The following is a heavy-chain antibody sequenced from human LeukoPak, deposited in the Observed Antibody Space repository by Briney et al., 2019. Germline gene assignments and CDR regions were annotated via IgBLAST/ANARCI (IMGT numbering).Heavy chain of an antibody. Sequence: GGSLRLSCVASGFTFNSHSLNWIRQAPGKGLEWVSFITSLGSTIYYADSVKGRFTVFRDNAKNSLYLQMDNLRPDDTGVYYCAIEGISAAGEYWGQGTLVTVSS. V-gene: IGHV3-48*04. CDR3: AIEGISAAGEY. CDR1: GFTFNSHS. J-gene: IGHJ1*01. CDR2: ITSLGSTI. D-gene: IGHD6-13*01.